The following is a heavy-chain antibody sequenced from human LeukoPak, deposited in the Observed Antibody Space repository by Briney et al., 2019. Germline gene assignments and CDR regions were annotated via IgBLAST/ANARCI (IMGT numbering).Heavy chain of an antibody. CDR3: AKKGPYYSSSGSYTDY. CDR2: VSGNGGTT. J-gene: IGHJ4*02. D-gene: IGHD3-10*01. Sequence: GGSLRLSCAASGFTFSGYAMSWVRQAPGKGLEWVSTVSGNGGTTSYANSVKGRFTISRDKSENTLYLQMNSLRAEDTAVYYCAKKGPYYSSSGSYTDYWGQGTLVTVSS. CDR1: GFTFSGYA. V-gene: IGHV3-23*01.